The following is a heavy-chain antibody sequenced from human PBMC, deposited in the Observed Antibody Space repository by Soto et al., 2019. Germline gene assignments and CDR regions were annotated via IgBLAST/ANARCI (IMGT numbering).Heavy chain of an antibody. CDR1: GGSISSSNW. Sequence: QVQLQESGPGLVKPSGTLSLTCAVSGGSISSSNWWSWVRQPPGKGLEWIGEIYHSGSTNYNPSLKSRVTKSVDKSKNQFSLKLSAVTAAATAVYYCARQSSGCYRGWFDYWGQGTLVTVSS. V-gene: IGHV4-4*02. CDR2: IYHSGST. CDR3: ARQSSGCYRGWFDY. D-gene: IGHD6-19*01. J-gene: IGHJ4*02.